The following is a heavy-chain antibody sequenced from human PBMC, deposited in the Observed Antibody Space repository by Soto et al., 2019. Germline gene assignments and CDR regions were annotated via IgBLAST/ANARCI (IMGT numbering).Heavy chain of an antibody. CDR3: ARGDVFDL. V-gene: IGHV4-4*07. J-gene: IGHJ3*01. Sequence: QVQLQESGPGLVKPSVTVSLICTVSGDSISGYYWSWIRQPAGKGLEWIGRIYSSGNANYNPSLKSRVSMSVDMSKNQFSLKVTSVTAADTAMYYCARGDVFDLWGQGTKVTVSS. CDR2: IYSSGNA. CDR1: GDSISGYY.